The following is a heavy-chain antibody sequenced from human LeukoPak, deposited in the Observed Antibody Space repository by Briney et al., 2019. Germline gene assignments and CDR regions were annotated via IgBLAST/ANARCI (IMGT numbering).Heavy chain of an antibody. Sequence: WVRQAPGKGLEWIGTIYYSGSTYYNPSLKSRVTISVHTSKNQFSLKLSSVTAADTAVYYCARVPGGALNWFDPWGQGTLVTVSS. CDR2: IYYSGST. D-gene: IGHD1-1*01. CDR3: ARVPGGALNWFDP. J-gene: IGHJ5*02. V-gene: IGHV4-39*01.